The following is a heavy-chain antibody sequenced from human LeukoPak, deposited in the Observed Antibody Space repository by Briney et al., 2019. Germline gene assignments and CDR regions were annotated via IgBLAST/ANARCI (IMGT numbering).Heavy chain of an antibody. J-gene: IGHJ4*02. D-gene: IGHD3-22*01. CDR3: TTSSGYLNY. CDR1: GFTFNIYS. Sequence: GGSLRLFCVASGFTFNIYSMNWVRQAPGKGLEWVSYMTGTSDIIKYADSVKGRFTVSRDNAKNSLYLQMNSLRAEDTAVYYCTTSSGYLNYWGQGTLVTVSS. V-gene: IGHV3-48*01. CDR2: MTGTSDII.